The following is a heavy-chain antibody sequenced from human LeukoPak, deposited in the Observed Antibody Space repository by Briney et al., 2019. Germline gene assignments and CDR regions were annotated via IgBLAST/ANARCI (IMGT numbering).Heavy chain of an antibody. CDR2: IYYSGTT. CDR1: GGSISIYY. J-gene: IGHJ4*02. CDR3: ARASRYYYDRSGSYTFYFDY. D-gene: IGHD3-22*01. Sequence: SETLSLTCTVSGGSISIYYWSWIRQSPGKGLEWIGNIYYSGTTTYNPSLKSRVSISVDTSKTQFSLRLSSVTAADTAVYYCARASRYYYDRSGSYTFYFDYWGQGTLLTVSS. V-gene: IGHV4-59*01.